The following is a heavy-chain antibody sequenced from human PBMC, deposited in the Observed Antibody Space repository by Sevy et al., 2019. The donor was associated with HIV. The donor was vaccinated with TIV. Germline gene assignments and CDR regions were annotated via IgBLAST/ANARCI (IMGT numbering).Heavy chain of an antibody. CDR2: IIPSAGIA. J-gene: IGHJ4*02. D-gene: IGHD2-21*02. CDR1: GGTLNNYG. V-gene: IGHV1-69*10. Sequence: ASVKVSCKASGGTLNNYGMNWVRQAPGQGLEWMGGIIPSAGIASYAQRIKGRAAITADTSTSTLYLEVGRLRSDDTAVYFRASVRPCGGDCDFFDTWGQGTLVTVSS. CDR3: ASVRPCGGDCDFFDT.